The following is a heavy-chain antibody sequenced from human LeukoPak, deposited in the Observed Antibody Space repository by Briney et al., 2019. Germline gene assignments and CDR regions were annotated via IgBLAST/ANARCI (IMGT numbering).Heavy chain of an antibody. D-gene: IGHD6-13*01. CDR2: MYTSGST. Sequence: PSETLSLTCTVSGGSISSYYWSWIREPAGKGLVWIGRMYTSGSTNYNPSLKSRVTMSVDTSKNQFSLKLSSVTAADTAVYYCARGPSYSSNWSLDYWGQGTLVTVSS. CDR1: GGSISSYY. V-gene: IGHV4-4*07. CDR3: ARGPSYSSNWSLDY. J-gene: IGHJ4*02.